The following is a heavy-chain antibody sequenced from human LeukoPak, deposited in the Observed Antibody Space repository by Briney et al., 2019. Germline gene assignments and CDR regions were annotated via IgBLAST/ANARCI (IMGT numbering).Heavy chain of an antibody. CDR1: GYTFTGYY. D-gene: IGHD6-13*01. CDR2: INPNSGGT. CDR3: ARDSKQQLVGGDY. Sequence: GASVKVSCKASGYTFTGYYMHWVRQAPGQGLEWIGRINPNSGGTNYAQKFQGRVTMTRDTSISTAYMELSRPRFDDTAVYYCARDSKQQLVGGDYWGQGTLVTVSS. V-gene: IGHV1-2*06. J-gene: IGHJ4*02.